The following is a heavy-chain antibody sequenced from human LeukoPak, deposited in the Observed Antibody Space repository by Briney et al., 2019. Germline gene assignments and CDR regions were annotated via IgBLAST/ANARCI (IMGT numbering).Heavy chain of an antibody. D-gene: IGHD5-18*01. CDR2: INHSGST. CDR1: GGSFSGYY. V-gene: IGHV4-34*01. Sequence: SETLSLTCAVYGGSFSGYYWSWIRQPPGKGLEWIGEINHSGSTNYNPSLKSRVTISVDTSKNQFSLKLSSVTAADTAVYYCARLDVDTAIRIDYWGQGTLVTVSS. CDR3: ARLDVDTAIRIDY. J-gene: IGHJ4*02.